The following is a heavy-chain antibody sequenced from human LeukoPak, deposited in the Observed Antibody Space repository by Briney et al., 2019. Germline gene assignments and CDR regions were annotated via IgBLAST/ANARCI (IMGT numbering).Heavy chain of an antibody. CDR3: ARGYSSSWYDYYGMDV. CDR1: GGSISSYY. V-gene: IGHV4-59*01. CDR2: IYYSGST. Sequence: SETLSLTCTVSGGSISSYYWSWIRQPPGKGLEWIGYIYYSGSTNYNPSLKSRVTISVDTSKNQFSLKLSSVTAADTAVYYCARGYSSSWYDYYGMDVWGQGTTVTVSS. D-gene: IGHD6-13*01. J-gene: IGHJ6*02.